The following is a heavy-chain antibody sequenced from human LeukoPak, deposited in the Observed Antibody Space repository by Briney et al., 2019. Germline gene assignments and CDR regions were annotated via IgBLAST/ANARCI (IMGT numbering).Heavy chain of an antibody. D-gene: IGHD2-2*02. V-gene: IGHV3-30*02. CDR1: GFTFSSYG. Sequence: PPGGSLRLSCAASGFTFSSYGMHWVRQAPGKGLEWVAFIRYDGSNKYYADSVKGRFTIPRDNSKNTLYLQMNSLRAEDTAVYYCAKDRWGIVVVPAAIADWGQGTLVTVSS. CDR2: IRYDGSNK. J-gene: IGHJ4*02. CDR3: AKDRWGIVVVPAAIAD.